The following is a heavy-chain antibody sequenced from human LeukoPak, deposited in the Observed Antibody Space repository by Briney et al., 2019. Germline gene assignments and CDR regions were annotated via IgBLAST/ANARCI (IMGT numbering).Heavy chain of an antibody. CDR1: GYRFSSYW. Sequence: GESLKISCKGSGYRFSSYWIGWVRQMPGKGLEWMGIIYPGDPDTRYSPSFQGQVTISADKSISTAYLQWSSLKASDTAMYYCARHNTVTTGAFDIWGQGTMVTVSS. V-gene: IGHV5-51*01. CDR3: ARHNTVTTGAFDI. D-gene: IGHD4-17*01. J-gene: IGHJ3*02. CDR2: IYPGDPDT.